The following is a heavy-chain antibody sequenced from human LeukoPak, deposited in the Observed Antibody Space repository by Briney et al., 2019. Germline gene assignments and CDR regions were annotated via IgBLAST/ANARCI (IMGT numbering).Heavy chain of an antibody. J-gene: IGHJ1*01. CDR2: IRTSGGST. V-gene: IGHV3-23*01. CDR3: AKDMIAAADILYFQH. Sequence: GGSLRLSCAASGFTFSSFAMSWVRQAPGKGLEWVSTIRTSGGSTFYADSVQGRFTISRDNSKNTLYLQMNSLRAGDTAVYYCAKDMIAAADILYFQHWGQGTLVTVSS. CDR1: GFTFSSFA. D-gene: IGHD6-13*01.